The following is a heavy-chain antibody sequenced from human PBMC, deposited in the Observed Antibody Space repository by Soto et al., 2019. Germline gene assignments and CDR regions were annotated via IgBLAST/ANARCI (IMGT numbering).Heavy chain of an antibody. Sequence: PGGSLKLSCAASGFTFRTYDMSWVRQAPGKGLEWVTTISGSGGSTYYADSVKGRLTISRDNSKNTLSVQMNSLRAEDTAVYYCAKATTSTNGLDAFDIWGQGTMVTVSS. J-gene: IGHJ3*02. D-gene: IGHD4-4*01. CDR1: GFTFRTYD. V-gene: IGHV3-23*01. CDR2: ISGSGGST. CDR3: AKATTSTNGLDAFDI.